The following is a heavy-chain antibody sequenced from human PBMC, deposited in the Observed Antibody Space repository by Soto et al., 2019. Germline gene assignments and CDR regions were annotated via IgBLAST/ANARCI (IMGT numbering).Heavy chain of an antibody. D-gene: IGHD4-17*01. CDR1: GYTFTGYY. CDR2: INPNSGGT. CDR3: ARGGSDYGDYVLDY. J-gene: IGHJ4*02. Sequence: QVQLVQSGAEVKKPGASVKVSCKASGYTFTGYYMHWERQAPGQGLEWMGWINPNSGGTNCAQKFQGWVTMTRDTPISTAYMELSRLRSDDTAVYYCARGGSDYGDYVLDYWGQGTLVTVSS. V-gene: IGHV1-2*04.